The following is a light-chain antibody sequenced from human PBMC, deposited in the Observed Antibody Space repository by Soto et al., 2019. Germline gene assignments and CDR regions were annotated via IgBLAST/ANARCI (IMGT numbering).Light chain of an antibody. CDR3: SLYTTTNTLDVV. Sequence: QSALTQPASVSGSPGQSITISCTGTSSDIGGNNFVSWYQHHPGKAPKRLIYDVTNRPSGVSDRFSGSKSANTASLTISGLQAEDEADYYCSLYTTTNTLDVVVGGGTQLTVL. CDR1: SSDIGGNNF. V-gene: IGLV2-14*03. J-gene: IGLJ2*01. CDR2: DVT.